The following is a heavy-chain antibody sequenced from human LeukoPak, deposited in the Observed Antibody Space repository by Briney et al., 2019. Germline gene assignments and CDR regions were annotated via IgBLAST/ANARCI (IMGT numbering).Heavy chain of an antibody. CDR1: GFTFDDYG. D-gene: IGHD4-17*01. CDR2: INWNGGST. J-gene: IGHJ4*02. Sequence: GGSLRLSCAASGFTFDDYGMSWVRQAPGKGLEWVSGINWNGGSTGYADSVKGRFTIPRHNAKNSLYLQMNSLRAEDTALSYCARDGGHTVTGGFDYWGQGTLVTVSS. V-gene: IGHV3-20*04. CDR3: ARDGGHTVTGGFDY.